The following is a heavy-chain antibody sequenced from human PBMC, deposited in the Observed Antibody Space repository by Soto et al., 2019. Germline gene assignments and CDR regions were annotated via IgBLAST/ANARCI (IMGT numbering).Heavy chain of an antibody. Sequence: VGSLRLSCASSVFTFSDYYMTCIRHAPGKWLEWVSYITSSGTGVYYPDSVKGRFTISRDNAKKSLYLQMSSLRAEDTAVYYCARAHYDAFHIWGQGTMVNVS. CDR2: ITSSGTGV. J-gene: IGHJ3*02. CDR1: VFTFSDYY. CDR3: ARAHYDAFHI. V-gene: IGHV3-11*01.